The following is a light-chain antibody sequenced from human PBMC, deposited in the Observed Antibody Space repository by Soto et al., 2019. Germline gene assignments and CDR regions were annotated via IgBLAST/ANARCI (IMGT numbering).Light chain of an antibody. V-gene: IGKV1D-12*01. Sequence: DIQMTQSPSSVSASVGDRVTITLLASQSISSYLAWYQQKPGKAPKLLIYAASSLQSGVPSRFSGSGSGTDFTLTISRLQAEDVAIYYCMQAISFPSTFGQGTKLEIK. J-gene: IGKJ5*01. CDR1: QSISSY. CDR2: AAS. CDR3: MQAISFPST.